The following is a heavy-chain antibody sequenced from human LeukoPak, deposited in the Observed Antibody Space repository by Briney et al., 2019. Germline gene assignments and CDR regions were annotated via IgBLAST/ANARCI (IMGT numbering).Heavy chain of an antibody. CDR2: LHNSGGT. J-gene: IGHJ1*01. CDR1: GVSIRSYF. V-gene: IGHV4-59*01. CDR3: AREAWGHAY. D-gene: IGHD7-27*01. Sequence: PGQTLTLTCTVSGVSIRSYFWSWIRQSPGKGLQWIGYLHNSGGTTYDPSLKSRVTISGDTSKNQFSLKLTSVTAADTAMYFCAREAWGHAYGGQAWLATVSS.